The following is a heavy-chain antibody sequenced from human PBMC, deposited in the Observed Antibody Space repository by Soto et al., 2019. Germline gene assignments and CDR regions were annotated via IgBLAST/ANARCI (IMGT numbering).Heavy chain of an antibody. V-gene: IGHV3-74*01. CDR3: ARWDGARYDGNGYLGRH. CDR1: GFTFSSYW. J-gene: IGHJ4*02. D-gene: IGHD3-22*01. CDR2: IKSDGSGT. Sequence: EVQLVESGGGLVQPGESLTLSCAASGFTFSSYWMHWVRQAPGKGLVWVSRIKSDGSGTYYAESVKGRFTISRDNAKNTDYLQMNSLRVEDTAVYFCARWDGARYDGNGYLGRHWGQVTLVTVAS.